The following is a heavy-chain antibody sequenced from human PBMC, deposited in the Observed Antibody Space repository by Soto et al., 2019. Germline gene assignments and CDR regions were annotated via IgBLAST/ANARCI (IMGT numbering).Heavy chain of an antibody. Sequence: PSETLSLTCTVSGGSISSSNYYWGWIRQPPGKGLEWIGSIYHGGNTYYNPSLRSRAIISVDTSKNQFSLKLNSVSAADTAVYYCARHRTRFCSSTSCYFYLDSWGPGTLVTVSS. CDR3: ARHRTRFCSSTSCYFYLDS. J-gene: IGHJ4*02. CDR2: IYHGGNT. CDR1: GGSISSSNYY. V-gene: IGHV4-39*07. D-gene: IGHD2-2*01.